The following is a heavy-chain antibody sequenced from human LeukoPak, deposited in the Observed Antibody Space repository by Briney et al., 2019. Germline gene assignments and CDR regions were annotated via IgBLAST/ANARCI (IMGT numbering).Heavy chain of an antibody. D-gene: IGHD2-15*01. CDR2: IYSGGST. Sequence: GGSLRLSCAASGFTVSSNYMSWVRQAPGKGLEWVSAIYSGGSTYYADSVKGRFTISRDNSKNTLYLQMNSPRAEDTAVYYCARDRPYCSGGSCYLYYFDYWGQGTLVTVSS. V-gene: IGHV3-53*01. CDR3: ARDRPYCSGGSCYLYYFDY. CDR1: GFTVSSNY. J-gene: IGHJ4*02.